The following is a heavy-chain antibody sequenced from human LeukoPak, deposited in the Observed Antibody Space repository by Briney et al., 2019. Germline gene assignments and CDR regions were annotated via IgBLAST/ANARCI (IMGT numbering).Heavy chain of an antibody. CDR2: ISSSSSTI. Sequence: GGSLRLSCAASGFTFYSYGMHWVRQAPGKGLEWVSYISSSSSTIYYADSVKGRFTISRDNAKNSLYLQMNSLRAEDTAVYYCAELGITMIGGVWGKGTTVTISS. D-gene: IGHD3-10*02. J-gene: IGHJ6*04. CDR1: GFTFYSYG. V-gene: IGHV3-48*04. CDR3: AELGITMIGGV.